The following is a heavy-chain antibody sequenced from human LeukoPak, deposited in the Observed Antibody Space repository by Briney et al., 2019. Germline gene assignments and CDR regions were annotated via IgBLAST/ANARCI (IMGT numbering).Heavy chain of an antibody. D-gene: IGHD3-3*01. J-gene: IGHJ6*03. CDR3: AREFWSGYYARSYYYYYMDV. Sequence: SVKVSCKASGGTLSSYAISWVRQAPGQGLEWMGGIIPIFGTANYAQKFQGRVTITADKSTSTAYMELSSLRSEDTAVYYCAREFWSGYYARSYYYYYMDVWGKGTTVTVSS. V-gene: IGHV1-69*06. CDR1: GGTLSSYA. CDR2: IIPIFGTA.